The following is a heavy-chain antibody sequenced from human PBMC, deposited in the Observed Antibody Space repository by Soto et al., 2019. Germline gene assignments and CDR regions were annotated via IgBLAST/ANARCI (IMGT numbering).Heavy chain of an antibody. CDR1: GFSFNNFA. CDR2: ISGSGFAT. Sequence: EVQLLESGGDFVQSGGSLRLTCTASGFSFNNFAMTWVRQLPGKGLEWVAGISGSGFATYYADSVKGRFTIARDNSKNTVYLEMNGLRAEDTAVYYCGRYLHTIFGVVIRGSALDVWGQGTTVTVSS. CDR3: GRYLHTIFGVVIRGSALDV. J-gene: IGHJ6*02. V-gene: IGHV3-23*01. D-gene: IGHD3-3*01.